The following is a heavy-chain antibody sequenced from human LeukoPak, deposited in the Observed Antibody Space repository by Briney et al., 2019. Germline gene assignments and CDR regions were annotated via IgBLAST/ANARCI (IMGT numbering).Heavy chain of an antibody. CDR2: IYYSGST. J-gene: IGHJ6*02. V-gene: IGHV4-30-4*01. CDR3: ARVRSGSRYGMDV. CDR1: GGSISSGDYY. D-gene: IGHD3-10*01. Sequence: SETLSLTCTVSGGSISSGDYYWSWIRQPPGKGLEWIGYIYYSGSTYYNPSLNSRVTISVDTSRNHFSLKLSSVTAADTAVFYCARVRSGSRYGMDVWGQGTTVTVSS.